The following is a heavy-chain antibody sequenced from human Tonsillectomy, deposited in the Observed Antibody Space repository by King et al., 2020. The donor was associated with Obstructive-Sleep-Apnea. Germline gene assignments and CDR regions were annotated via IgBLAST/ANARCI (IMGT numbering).Heavy chain of an antibody. CDR3: ARDRLGLPIDY. V-gene: IGHV4-59*01. Sequence: QLQESGPGLVKPSETLSLTCTVSGGSISSYYWSWIRQPPGKGLEWIGDIYYSGATNYNPSLKSRVTISVDTSKNQFSLKLSSVPAADTAVYYCARDRLGLPIDYWGQGTLVTVSS. D-gene: IGHD3-22*01. CDR1: GGSISSYY. J-gene: IGHJ4*02. CDR2: IYYSGAT.